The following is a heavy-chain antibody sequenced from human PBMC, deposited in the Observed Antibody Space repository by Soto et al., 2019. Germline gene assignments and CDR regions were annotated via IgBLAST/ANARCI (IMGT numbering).Heavy chain of an antibody. Sequence: PGGSLRLSCAASGFTFSSYAMSWVRQAPGKGLEWVSAISGSGGSTYYADSVKGRFTISRDNSKNTLYLQMNSLRAEDTAVYYCAKSAMITFGGVIARFDYWGQGTLVTVSS. CDR2: ISGSGGST. CDR1: GFTFSSYA. J-gene: IGHJ4*02. D-gene: IGHD3-16*02. V-gene: IGHV3-23*01. CDR3: AKSAMITFGGVIARFDY.